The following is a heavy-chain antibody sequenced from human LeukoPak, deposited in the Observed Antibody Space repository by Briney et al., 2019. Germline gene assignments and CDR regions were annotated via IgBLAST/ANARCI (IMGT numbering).Heavy chain of an antibody. D-gene: IGHD2-2*01. Sequence: GGSLRLSCAASGFTFSSYAMSWVRQAPGKGLEWVSAISGSGGSTYYADSVKGRFTISRDNSKNTLYLQMNSLRAEDTAVYYCAKDGMIVVVPALPYFDYWGQGTLVTVSS. CDR3: AKDGMIVVVPALPYFDY. CDR2: ISGSGGST. V-gene: IGHV3-23*01. J-gene: IGHJ4*02. CDR1: GFTFSSYA.